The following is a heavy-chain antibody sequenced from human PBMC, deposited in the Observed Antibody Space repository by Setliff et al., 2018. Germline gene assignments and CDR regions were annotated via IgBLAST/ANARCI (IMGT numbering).Heavy chain of an antibody. CDR2: VYSSGIT. CDR1: GGSISSQD. J-gene: IGHJ4*02. V-gene: IGHV4-59*11. Sequence: SETLSLTCTVSGGSISSQDWSWIRQPPGKGLEWIGYVYSSGITYYNPSLKSRVTISVDTSKNQFSLKLSSVTAADTAVYYCARRETYYNFWSGYYAYWGQGTLVTVSS. D-gene: IGHD3-3*01. CDR3: ARRETYYNFWSGYYAY.